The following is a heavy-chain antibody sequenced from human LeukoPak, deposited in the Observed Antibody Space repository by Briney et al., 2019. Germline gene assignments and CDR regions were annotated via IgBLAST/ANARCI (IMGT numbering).Heavy chain of an antibody. CDR2: IYYSGST. Sequence: SETLSLTCTVSGGSISSSSYYWGWIRQPPGKGLEWIGSIYYSGSTYYNPSLKSRVTISVDTSKNQFSLKLSSVTAADTAVYYCARGDRGYSYEFYFDYWGQGTLVTVSS. J-gene: IGHJ4*02. V-gene: IGHV4-39*07. CDR3: ARGDRGYSYEFYFDY. D-gene: IGHD5-18*01. CDR1: GGSISSSSYY.